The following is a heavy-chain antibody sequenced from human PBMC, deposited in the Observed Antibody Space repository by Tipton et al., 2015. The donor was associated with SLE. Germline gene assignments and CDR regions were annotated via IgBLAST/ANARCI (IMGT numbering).Heavy chain of an antibody. D-gene: IGHD6-19*01. V-gene: IGHV4-59*08. Sequence: TLSLTCIVSGGSISSYYWSWIRQPPGKGLEWIGYIYYSGSTNYNPSLKSRVTISVDTSKNQFSLKLSSVTAADTAVYYCARQGAVAGFDYWGQGTLVTVSS. CDR2: IYYSGST. J-gene: IGHJ4*02. CDR1: GGSISSYY. CDR3: ARQGAVAGFDY.